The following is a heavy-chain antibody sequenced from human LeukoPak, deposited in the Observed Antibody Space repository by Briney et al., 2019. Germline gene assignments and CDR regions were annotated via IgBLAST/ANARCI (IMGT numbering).Heavy chain of an antibody. J-gene: IGHJ5*02. Sequence: ASLNVSCKASVHTFTNYDINWVRQATGQGPAWMGWMNHTSGNTGYAQTFQGRVTMIRNTSISTAYMELSSLRSDDTAVYYCARDQDIVVVVAALRQREMGGFDPWGQGTLVTVSS. D-gene: IGHD2-15*01. CDR2: MNHTSGNT. CDR1: VHTFTNYD. CDR3: ARDQDIVVVVAALRQREMGGFDP. V-gene: IGHV1-8*01.